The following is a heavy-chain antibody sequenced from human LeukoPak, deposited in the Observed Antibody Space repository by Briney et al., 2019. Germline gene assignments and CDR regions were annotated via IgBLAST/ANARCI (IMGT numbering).Heavy chain of an antibody. Sequence: ASVKVSCKASGYTFTSYGISWVRQAPGQGLEWMGGIIPIFGTANYAQKFQGRVTITADESTSTAYMELSSLRSEDTAVYYCARDRRGFDPWGQGTLVTVSS. V-gene: IGHV1-69*13. CDR3: ARDRRGFDP. CDR1: GYTFTSYG. CDR2: IIPIFGTA. J-gene: IGHJ5*02.